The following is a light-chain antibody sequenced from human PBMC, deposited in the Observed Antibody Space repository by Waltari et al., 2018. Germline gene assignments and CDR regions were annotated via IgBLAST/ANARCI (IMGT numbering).Light chain of an antibody. J-gene: IGKJ1*01. CDR2: GES. Sequence: ATFSGRAGQSVGGVLSGYQQKPVQAPRLLISGESDRATGIPDRFSGSGSATDFSLTSSTLETENFAVYYCPHYVRLPATFGQGTKVEIK. CDR3: PHYVRLPAT. V-gene: IGKV3-20*01. CDR1: QSVGGV.